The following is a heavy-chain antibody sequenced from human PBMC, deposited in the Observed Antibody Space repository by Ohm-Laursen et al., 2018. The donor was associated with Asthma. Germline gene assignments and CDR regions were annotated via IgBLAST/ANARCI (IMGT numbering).Heavy chain of an antibody. J-gene: IGHJ6*02. CDR1: GGSIGTYY. V-gene: IGHV4-59*01. CDR2: IHYSGST. D-gene: IGHD1-26*01. CDR3: ARDSGSNEAMDV. Sequence: GTLSLTCTVSGGSIGTYYWNWVRQPPGKGLEWIGYIHYSGSTKSNPSLKSRVTISVDSKNQFSLNLSSVRAADTAVYYCARDSGSNEAMDVWGQGTTVTVSS.